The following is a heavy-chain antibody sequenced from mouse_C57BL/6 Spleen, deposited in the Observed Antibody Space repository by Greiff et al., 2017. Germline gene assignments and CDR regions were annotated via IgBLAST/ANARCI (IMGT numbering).Heavy chain of an antibody. D-gene: IGHD2-1*01. CDR2: ISSGSSTN. J-gene: IGHJ3*01. CDR3: ARGYGNYETWFAY. V-gene: IGHV5-17*01. CDR1: GFTFSDYG. Sequence: EVKLMESGGGLVKPGGSLKLSCAASGFTFSDYGMHWVRQAPEKGLEWVAYISSGSSTNYYADTVKGRVTISRDNATNTLFLQMTSLKSEDTAMYYCARGYGNYETWFAYWGQGALVTVAA.